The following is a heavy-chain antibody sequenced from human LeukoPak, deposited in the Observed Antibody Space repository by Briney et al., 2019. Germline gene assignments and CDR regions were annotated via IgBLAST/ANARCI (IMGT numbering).Heavy chain of an antibody. CDR2: INPNSGGT. J-gene: IGHJ3*02. CDR3: ARDRTQDSGYDWRPDAFDI. D-gene: IGHD5-12*01. V-gene: IGHV1-2*04. CDR1: GYTFTGYY. Sequence: ASVKVSCTASGYTFTGYYMHWVRQAPGQGLEWTGWINPNSGGTNYAQKFQGWVTMTRDTSISTAYMELSRLRSDDTAVYYCARDRTQDSGYDWRPDAFDIWGQGTMVTVSS.